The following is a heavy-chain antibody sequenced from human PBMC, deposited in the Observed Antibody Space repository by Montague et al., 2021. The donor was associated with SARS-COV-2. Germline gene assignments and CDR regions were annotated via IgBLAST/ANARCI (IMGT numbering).Heavy chain of an antibody. CDR2: VYSGGRY. CDR1: GDSISSYY. CDR3: ARDGDVVVAAASSYYYYGMDV. V-gene: IGHV4-59*12. Sequence: SETLSLTCTVSGDSISSYYWSWIRQPPGKGLEWIGYVYSGGRYVYNPSLKSRATISLDIPKNQFSLKLSSVTAADTAVYYCARDGDVVVAAASSYYYYGMDVWGQGTTVTVSS. J-gene: IGHJ6*02. D-gene: IGHD2-15*01.